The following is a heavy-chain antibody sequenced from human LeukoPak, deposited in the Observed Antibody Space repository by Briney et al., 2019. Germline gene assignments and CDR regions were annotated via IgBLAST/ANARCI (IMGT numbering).Heavy chain of an antibody. D-gene: IGHD5-12*01. V-gene: IGHV3-30*03. CDR3: ATNLLSGYAGYYGMDV. J-gene: IGHJ6*02. CDR2: ISYDGSNK. Sequence: GGSLRLSCAASGFTFSSYGMHWVRQAPGKGLEWVTVISYDGSNKYYADSVKGRCTISRDNSNNTLYLQMNSLRAEDTAVYYCATNLLSGYAGYYGMDVWGQGTTVTVSS. CDR1: GFTFSSYG.